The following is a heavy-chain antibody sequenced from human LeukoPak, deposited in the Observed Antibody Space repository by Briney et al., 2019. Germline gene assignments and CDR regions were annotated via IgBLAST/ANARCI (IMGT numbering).Heavy chain of an antibody. J-gene: IGHJ4*02. CDR3: AGDYYGDYGDY. D-gene: IGHD4-17*01. V-gene: IGHV3-23*01. CDR2: ISGSGGST. CDR1: GFTFSSYA. Sequence: PGGSLRLSCAASGFTFSSYAMSWVRQAPGKGLEWVSAISGSGGSTYYADSVKGRFTISRDNAKNSLYLQMNSLRAEDTAVYYCAGDYYGDYGDYWGQGTLVTVSS.